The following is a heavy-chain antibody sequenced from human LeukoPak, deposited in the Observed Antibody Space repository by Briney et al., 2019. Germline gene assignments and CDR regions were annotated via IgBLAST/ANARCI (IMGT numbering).Heavy chain of an antibody. J-gene: IGHJ4*02. Sequence: AGGSLKLSCAASGFTFSGSAMHWVRQASGKGLEWVGRIRSKANSYATAYAASVKGRFTISRDDSKNTAYLQMNSLKTEDTAVYYCTRRENDFWSGYDKPFFDYWGQGTLVTVSS. CDR2: IRSKANSYAT. V-gene: IGHV3-73*01. CDR1: GFTFSGSA. CDR3: TRRENDFWSGYDKPFFDY. D-gene: IGHD3-3*01.